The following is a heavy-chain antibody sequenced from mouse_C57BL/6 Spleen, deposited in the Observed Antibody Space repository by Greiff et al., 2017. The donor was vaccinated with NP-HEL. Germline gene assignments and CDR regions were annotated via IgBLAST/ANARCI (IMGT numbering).Heavy chain of an antibody. Sequence: VQLQQSGAELVRPGTSVKVSCKASGYAFTNYLIEWVKQRPGQGLEWIGVINPGSGGPNYNAKFKGKATLTADKSSSTAYMQLSSLTSEDSAVYFCARTWLRYFDVWGTGTTVTVSS. CDR2: INPGSGGP. J-gene: IGHJ1*03. CDR3: ARTWLRYFDV. D-gene: IGHD2-2*01. V-gene: IGHV1-54*01. CDR1: GYAFTNYL.